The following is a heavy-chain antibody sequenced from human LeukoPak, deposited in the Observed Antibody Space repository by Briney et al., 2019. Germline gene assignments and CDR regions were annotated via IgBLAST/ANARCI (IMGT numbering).Heavy chain of an antibody. CDR3: AREGSVTTIFGVVNWFDP. CDR2: IYYSGNT. V-gene: IGHV4-59*11. J-gene: IGHJ5*02. D-gene: IGHD3-3*01. Sequence: SETMSLTCTVSGGSISSHYWSWIRQPPGKGLEWTGYIYYSGNTNYNPSLKSRVTISVDTSKNQFSLKLNSVTAADTAAYSCAREGSVTTIFGVVNWFDPWGQGTLVTVSS. CDR1: GGSISSHY.